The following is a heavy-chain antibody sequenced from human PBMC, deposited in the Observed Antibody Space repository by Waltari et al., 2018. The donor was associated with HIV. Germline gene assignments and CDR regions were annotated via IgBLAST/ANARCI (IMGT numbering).Heavy chain of an antibody. J-gene: IGHJ4*02. CDR3: ARDICNGGSCYSYYFDY. Sequence: QVQLVQSGAEVKKPGASVKISCKASGYTFTGYYMHWVRQAPGQGLEWMGWINPDNGGTKYEQKFQGRVTMTRDTSISTAYMELGRLRSDDTAVYYCARDICNGGSCYSYYFDYWGQGTLVTVSS. V-gene: IGHV1-2*02. CDR2: INPDNGGT. D-gene: IGHD2-15*01. CDR1: GYTFTGYY.